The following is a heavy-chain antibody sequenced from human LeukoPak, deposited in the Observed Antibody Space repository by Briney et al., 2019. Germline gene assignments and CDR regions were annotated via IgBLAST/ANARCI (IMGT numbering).Heavy chain of an antibody. Sequence: SLTLSLTCAISGDDVSSNSAAWNWIRQSPSRGLEWLGRTYYRSKWYNEYAVSVKSRITINPDTSKNQFSLQLNSVTPEDTAVYYCARKRDVGNSFNFWGQGTLVNFSS. D-gene: IGHD4-23*01. CDR3: ARKRDVGNSFNF. CDR2: TYYRSKWYN. V-gene: IGHV6-1*01. J-gene: IGHJ4*02. CDR1: GDDVSSNSAA.